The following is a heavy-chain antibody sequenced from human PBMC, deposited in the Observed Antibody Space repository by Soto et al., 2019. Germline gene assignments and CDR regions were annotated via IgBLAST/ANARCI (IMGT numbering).Heavy chain of an antibody. J-gene: IGHJ4*02. V-gene: IGHV4-39*01. CDR1: GGSISSSVYY. CDR3: ARLGDYGGIDY. D-gene: IGHD4-17*01. Sequence: SETLSLTCTVSGGSISSSVYYWGWIRQPPEKGLEWIGSIYYSGSTYYNPSLKSRVTISVDTSKNQFSLKLSSVTAADTAVYYCARLGDYGGIDYWGQGTLVTVSS. CDR2: IYYSGST.